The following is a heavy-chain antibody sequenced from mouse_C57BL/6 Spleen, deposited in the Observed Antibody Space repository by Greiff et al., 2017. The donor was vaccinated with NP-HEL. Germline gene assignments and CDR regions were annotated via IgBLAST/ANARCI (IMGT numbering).Heavy chain of an antibody. J-gene: IGHJ4*01. CDR1: GYTFTDYE. CDR3: TGGANDYGSTHYAMDY. CDR2: IDPETGGT. D-gene: IGHD1-1*01. V-gene: IGHV1-15*01. Sequence: QVQLQQSGAELVRPGASVTLSCKASGYTFTDYEMHWVKQTPVHGLEWIGSIDPETGGTAYNKKFKGQAILTEDKASSTAYMDLLSLTSEDSAVYSCTGGANDYGSTHYAMDYWGQGTSVTVSS.